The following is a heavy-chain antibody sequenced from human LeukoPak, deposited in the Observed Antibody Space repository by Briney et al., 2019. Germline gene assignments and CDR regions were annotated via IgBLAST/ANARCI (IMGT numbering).Heavy chain of an antibody. CDR1: GFTVSSNY. J-gene: IGHJ6*03. CDR2: IYSGGST. Sequence: GGSLRLSCAASGFTVSSNYMSWVRQAPGKGLEWVSVIYSGGSTYYADSVKGRFTISRDNSKNTLYLQMNSLRAEDTAVYYCARVATLYYYYYMDVWGKGTTVTISS. CDR3: ARVATLYYYYYMDV. D-gene: IGHD5-12*01. V-gene: IGHV3-66*01.